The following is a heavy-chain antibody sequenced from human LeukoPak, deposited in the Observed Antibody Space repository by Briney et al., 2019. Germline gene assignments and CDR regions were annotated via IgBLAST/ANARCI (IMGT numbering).Heavy chain of an antibody. CDR1: GFTFSSYW. CDR2: IKQDGSEK. CDR3: ARGDTAMVYYFDY. Sequence: PGGSLRLSCAASGFTFSSYWMTWVRQAPGKGLEWVANIKQDGSEKNYVDSVKGRFTISRDNAKNSLYLQMNSLRAEDTAVYYCARGDTAMVYYFDYWGQGTLVTVSS. V-gene: IGHV3-7*02. J-gene: IGHJ4*02. D-gene: IGHD5-18*01.